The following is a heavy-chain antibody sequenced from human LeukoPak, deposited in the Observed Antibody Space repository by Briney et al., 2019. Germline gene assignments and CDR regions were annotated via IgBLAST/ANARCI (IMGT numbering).Heavy chain of an antibody. CDR3: ARELVDSSSSSTYYYYYGMDV. D-gene: IGHD6-6*01. CDR1: GGTFSSYA. CDR2: IIPIFGTA. Sequence: SVKVSCKASGGTFSSYAISWVRQAPGQGLEWMGGIIPIFGTANYAQKFQGRVTITADESTSTAYMELSSLRSEDTAVYYCARELVDSSSSSTYYYYYGMDVWGQGTTVTVSS. V-gene: IGHV1-69*01. J-gene: IGHJ6*02.